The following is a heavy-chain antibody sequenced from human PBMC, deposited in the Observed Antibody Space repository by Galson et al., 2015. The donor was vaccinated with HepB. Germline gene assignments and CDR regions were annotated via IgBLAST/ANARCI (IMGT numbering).Heavy chain of an antibody. D-gene: IGHD3-10*01. CDR3: AQDLTYYYGSGSYFGGMDV. Sequence: SLRLSCAASGFTFGDYAMHWVRQVPGKGLEWVSGISWNSDFKGYADSVRGRFTISRDNAKYSLYLQMNSLRAEDTALYYCAQDLTYYYGSGSYFGGMDVWGQGTTVTVSS. CDR2: ISWNSDFK. CDR1: GFTFGDYA. J-gene: IGHJ6*02. V-gene: IGHV3-9*01.